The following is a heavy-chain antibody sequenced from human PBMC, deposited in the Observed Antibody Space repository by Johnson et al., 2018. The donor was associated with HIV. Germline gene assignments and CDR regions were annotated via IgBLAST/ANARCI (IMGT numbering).Heavy chain of an antibody. CDR3: ARAPEVRGIDAFDI. CDR1: GFSFSDYY. Sequence: QVQLVESGGGLVNPGGSLRLSCAASGFSFSDYYMSWIRQAPGKGLEWVSYITSSGNTVYYADSVKGRFTISRDNAKNSLSLQLNILTAEDTAVYYCARAPEVRGIDAFDIWGQGIMVTVS. J-gene: IGHJ3*02. V-gene: IGHV3-11*04. CDR2: ITSSGNTV. D-gene: IGHD3-10*01.